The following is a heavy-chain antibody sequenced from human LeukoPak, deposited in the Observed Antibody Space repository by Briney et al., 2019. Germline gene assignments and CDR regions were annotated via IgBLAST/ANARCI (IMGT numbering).Heavy chain of an antibody. Sequence: ASLKVSCKTSGYTFTGSYLHWVRQVPGQGLEWMGWTNPSTGGANSAQQFEGRVTMTRDNSNTTVYLELRSLRLDDTATYYCARGGAFCSITTLHEFDHWGQGTLV. CDR2: TNPSTGGA. CDR3: ARGGAFCSITTLHEFDH. V-gene: IGHV1-2*02. J-gene: IGHJ4*02. CDR1: GYTFTGSY. D-gene: IGHD2-2*01.